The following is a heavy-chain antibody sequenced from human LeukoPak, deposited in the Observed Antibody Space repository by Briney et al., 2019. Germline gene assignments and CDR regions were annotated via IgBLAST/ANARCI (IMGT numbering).Heavy chain of an antibody. J-gene: IGHJ5*02. V-gene: IGHV4-34*01. Sequence: SETLSLTCDVSGGSFSGYYYSWIRQPPGKGPEWIGEVSHSGTTNYNSSLKSRVSMSVGASSTQFSLIMTSVTAADTAVYYCATSGWNGGGGFDPWGQGTLVIVSS. D-gene: IGHD3-16*01. CDR2: VSHSGTT. CDR1: GGSFSGYY. CDR3: ATSGWNGGGGFDP.